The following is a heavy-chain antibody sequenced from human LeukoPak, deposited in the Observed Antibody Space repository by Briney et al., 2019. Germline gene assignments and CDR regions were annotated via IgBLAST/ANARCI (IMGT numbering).Heavy chain of an antibody. V-gene: IGHV3-23*01. CDR2: ISGSGGST. CDR3: AKADCSGGSCYRHFDY. J-gene: IGHJ4*02. Sequence: GGSLRLSCAASGFTLSSYAMSWVRQAPGKGLEWVSAISGSGGSTYYADSVKGRFTISRDNSKNTLYLQMNSLRAEDTAVYHCAKADCSGGSCYRHFDYWGQGTLVTVSS. D-gene: IGHD2-15*01. CDR1: GFTLSSYA.